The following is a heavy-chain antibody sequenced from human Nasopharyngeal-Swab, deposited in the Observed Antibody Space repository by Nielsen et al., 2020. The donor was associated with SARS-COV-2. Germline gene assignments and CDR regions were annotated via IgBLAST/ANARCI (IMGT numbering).Heavy chain of an antibody. CDR1: GFTFTSYA. CDR3: ARDGSSSSWYETGAFDI. D-gene: IGHD6-13*01. CDR2: MSGSGGGA. Sequence: GGSLRLSCAASGFTFTSYAMSWVRQAPGKGLEWVSAMSGSGGGAYYADSVKGRFTISRDNAKNSLYLQMNSLRAEDTAVYYCARDGSSSSWYETGAFDIWGQGTMVTVSS. V-gene: IGHV3-23*01. J-gene: IGHJ3*02.